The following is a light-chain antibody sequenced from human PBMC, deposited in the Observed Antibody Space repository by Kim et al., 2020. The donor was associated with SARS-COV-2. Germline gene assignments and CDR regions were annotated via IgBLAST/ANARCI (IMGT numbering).Light chain of an antibody. CDR2: WAS. Sequence: DIVMTQSPDSLAVALGERATINCNSSQRLLYSSNNKHYLAWYQQKPRQPPKLHICWASTRQSGVPDRFSGSGSGTDLSLTITSLQAEDVAVYYCQQYYTRPYTFGQGTKLEI. CDR3: QQYYTRPYT. J-gene: IGKJ2*01. CDR1: QRLLYSSNNKHY. V-gene: IGKV4-1*01.